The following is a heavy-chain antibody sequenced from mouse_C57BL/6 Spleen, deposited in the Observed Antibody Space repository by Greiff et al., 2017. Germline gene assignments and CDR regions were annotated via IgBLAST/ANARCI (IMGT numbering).Heavy chain of an antibody. D-gene: IGHD2-3*01. CDR2: IYPGGGYT. J-gene: IGHJ2*01. CDR3: ARKDGYFYFDY. CDR1: GYTFTNYW. V-gene: IGHV1-63*01. Sequence: QVKLMESGAELVRPGTSVKMSCKASGYTFTNYWIGWAKQRPGHGLEWIGDIYPGGGYTNYNEKFKGKATLTADKSSSTAYMQFSSLTSEDSAIYYCARKDGYFYFDYWGQGTTLTVSS.